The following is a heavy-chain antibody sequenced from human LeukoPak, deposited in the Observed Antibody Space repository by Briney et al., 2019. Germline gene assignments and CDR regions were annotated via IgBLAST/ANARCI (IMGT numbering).Heavy chain of an antibody. CDR1: GYIFTSYW. CDR3: ARQSVAGTDY. J-gene: IGHJ4*02. Sequence: GESLQISCKGSGYIFTSYWIGWVRQLPGKGLEWMGIIFPGDSDTRYSPSFQGQVTISADKAISTAYLQWSSLKASDTAMYYCARQSVAGTDYWGQGTLVTVSS. D-gene: IGHD6-19*01. CDR2: IFPGDSDT. V-gene: IGHV5-51*01.